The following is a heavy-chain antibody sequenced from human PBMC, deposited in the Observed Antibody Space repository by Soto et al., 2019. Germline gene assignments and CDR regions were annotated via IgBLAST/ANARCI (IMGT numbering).Heavy chain of an antibody. J-gene: IGHJ4*02. CDR2: INHSGST. D-gene: IGHD3-10*01. CDR1: GGSFSGYY. Sequence: SETLSLTCAVYGGSFSGYYWSWIRQPPGKGLEWIGEINHSGSTNYNPSLKSRVTISVDTSKNQFSLKLSSVTAADTAVYYCARGRFHSMVRGVPRPFDYWGQGTLVTVSS. CDR3: ARGRFHSMVRGVPRPFDY. V-gene: IGHV4-34*01.